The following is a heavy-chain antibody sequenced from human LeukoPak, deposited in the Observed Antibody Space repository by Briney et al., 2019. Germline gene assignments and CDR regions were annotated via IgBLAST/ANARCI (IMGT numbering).Heavy chain of an antibody. D-gene: IGHD2-2*01. CDR2: IYHSGST. Sequence: SETLSLTCAVSGGSISSSNWWSWVRQPPGKGLEWIGEIYHSGSTNYNPSLKSRVTISVDKSKNQFSLNLSSVTAADTAVYYCARFQPGDVVVPVRQPRAPPPRYFDFWGQGTLVTVSS. V-gene: IGHV4-4*02. J-gene: IGHJ4*02. CDR1: GGSISSSNW. CDR3: ARFQPGDVVVPVRQPRAPPPRYFDF.